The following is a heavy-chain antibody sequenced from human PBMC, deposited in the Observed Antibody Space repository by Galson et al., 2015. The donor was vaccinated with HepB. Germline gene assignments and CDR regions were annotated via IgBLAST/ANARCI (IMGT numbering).Heavy chain of an antibody. V-gene: IGHV1-46*01. D-gene: IGHD2-15*01. Sequence: SVKVSCKASGYTSTNYHIHWVRQAPGQGLEWMGIINPNDGATSYPQKFQGRVTMTRDTSTSTVYMDLSSLGSEDTAVYYCARELVATYYFDYWGQATLVTVSS. J-gene: IGHJ4*02. CDR2: INPNDGAT. CDR3: ARELVATYYFDY. CDR1: GYTSTNYH.